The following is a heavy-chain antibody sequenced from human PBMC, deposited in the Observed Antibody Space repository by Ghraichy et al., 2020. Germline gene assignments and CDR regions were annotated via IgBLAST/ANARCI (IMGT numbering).Heavy chain of an antibody. CDR1: GFTFSSYW. V-gene: IGHV3-74*01. CDR3: ASEGDGYNFAYYYGMDV. D-gene: IGHD5-24*01. J-gene: IGHJ6*02. CDR2: INSDGSST. Sequence: GGSLRLSCAASGFTFSSYWMHWVRQAPGKGLVWVSCINSDGSSTNYADSVKGRFTISRDNAKNTLYLQMNSLRAEDTAVYYCASEGDGYNFAYYYGMDVWGQGTTVTVSS.